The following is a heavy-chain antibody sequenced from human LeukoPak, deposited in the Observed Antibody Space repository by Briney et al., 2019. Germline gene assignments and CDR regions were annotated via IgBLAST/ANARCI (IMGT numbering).Heavy chain of an antibody. J-gene: IGHJ4*02. Sequence: SETLSLTCTVSGYSISSGYYWGWIRQPPGKGLEWIGSIYHSGSTYYNPSLKSRVTISVDTSKNQFSLKLSSVTAADTAVYYRARATDLVTTTFDYWGQGTLVTVSS. D-gene: IGHD4-17*01. CDR3: ARATDLVTTTFDY. V-gene: IGHV4-38-2*02. CDR2: IYHSGST. CDR1: GYSISSGYY.